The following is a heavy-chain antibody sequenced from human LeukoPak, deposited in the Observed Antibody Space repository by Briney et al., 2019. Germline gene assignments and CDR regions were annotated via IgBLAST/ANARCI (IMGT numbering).Heavy chain of an antibody. J-gene: IGHJ4*02. V-gene: IGHV3-30*02. D-gene: IGHD3-22*01. CDR2: IRYDGSNK. CDR1: GFTFSSYG. Sequence: PGGSLRLSXAASGFTFSSYGMHWVRQAPGKGLEWVAFIRYDGSNKYYADSVKGRFTISRDNSKNTLYLQMNSLRAEDTAVYYCARSYYYDSSGYYYGYWGPGTLVTVSS. CDR3: ARSYYYDSSGYYYGY.